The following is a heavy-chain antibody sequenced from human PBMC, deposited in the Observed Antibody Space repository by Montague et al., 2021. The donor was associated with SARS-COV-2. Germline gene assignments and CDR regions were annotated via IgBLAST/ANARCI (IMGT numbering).Heavy chain of an antibody. D-gene: IGHD3-9*01. CDR1: RGSFSNYY. V-gene: IGHV4-34*01. CDR2: INQGGAP. Sequence: SETLSLTCAVSRGSFSNYYCSWIRQSPGKGLEWIGEINQGGAPNXTPSLRSRVTVSLDTSKKQISLKLNSVTVADTAVFFCARGRPVQGSLRHFDSISSGALDIWAQGSLVIVSS. CDR3: ARGRPVQGSLRHFDSISSGALDI. J-gene: IGHJ3*02.